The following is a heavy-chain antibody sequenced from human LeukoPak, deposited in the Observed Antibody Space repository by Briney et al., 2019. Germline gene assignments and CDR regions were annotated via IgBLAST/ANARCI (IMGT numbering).Heavy chain of an antibody. J-gene: IGHJ4*02. Sequence: GGSLRLSCAASGFTFSSYWMSWVRQAPGKGLEWVANIKQDGGGKFYVDSVKGRFTISRDNAKSSLYLQMNSLRAEDTAVYYCAREDHSNYNYWGQGTLVTVSS. D-gene: IGHD4-11*01. CDR1: GFTFSSYW. CDR3: AREDHSNYNY. V-gene: IGHV3-7*01. CDR2: IKQDGGGK.